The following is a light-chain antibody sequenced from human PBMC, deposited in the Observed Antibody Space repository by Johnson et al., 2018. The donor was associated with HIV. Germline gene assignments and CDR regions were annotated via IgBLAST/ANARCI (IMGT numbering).Light chain of an antibody. Sequence: QSVLTQPPSVSAATGQKVTISCSGSSSNIGNNYVSWYQQVPGTAPKLLIYEKNKRPSGIPDLFSASMSGTSATLYITGLQTGDEGDYYCGTWDSSLSAGGYVFGTGTKVTVL. V-gene: IGLV1-51*02. CDR1: SSNIGNNY. CDR3: GTWDSSLSAGGYV. CDR2: EKN. J-gene: IGLJ1*01.